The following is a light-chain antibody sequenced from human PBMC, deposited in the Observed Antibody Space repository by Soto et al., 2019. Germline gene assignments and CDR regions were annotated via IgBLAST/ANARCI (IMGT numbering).Light chain of an antibody. Sequence: EIVLTQSPGTLSLSPGERATLSCRASQSVSSSLAWYQQKPGQAPRLLIYGASNGAAGIPARFSGSGSGTDFTLTITSLEPEDFAVYYCQQRSNWPPITFGQGTRLEIK. CDR1: QSVSSS. CDR2: GAS. CDR3: QQRSNWPPIT. J-gene: IGKJ5*01. V-gene: IGKV3-11*01.